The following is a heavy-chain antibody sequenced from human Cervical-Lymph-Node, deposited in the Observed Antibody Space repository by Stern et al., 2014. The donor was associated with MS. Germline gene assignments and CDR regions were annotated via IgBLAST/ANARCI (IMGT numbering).Heavy chain of an antibody. CDR1: GSTFTNYT. CDR2: INTGNGKT. Sequence: QVQLVQSGAEVKKPGASVKVSCKASGSTFTNYTLHWVRQAPGQRFEVMGWINTGNGKTKYSQKFQARVTITRDTSASTAYMELNSLRSEDTAVYYCARDFTGSNNLFQSWGQGTLVTVSS. J-gene: IGHJ4*02. CDR3: ARDFTGSNNLFQS. D-gene: IGHD2-8*02. V-gene: IGHV1-3*04.